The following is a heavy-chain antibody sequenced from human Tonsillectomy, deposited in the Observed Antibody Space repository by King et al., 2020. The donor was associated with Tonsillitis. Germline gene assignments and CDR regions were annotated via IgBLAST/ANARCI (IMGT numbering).Heavy chain of an antibody. CDR2: IIPIFGTA. V-gene: IGHV1-69*06. D-gene: IGHD5-18*01. CDR3: TINSYRSYGFDY. J-gene: IGHJ4*02. CDR1: GGTFSSYA. Sequence: QLVQSGAEVKKPGSSVKVSCKASGGTFSSYAITWVRQAPGQGLEWMGGIIPIFGTANYAQKFQGRVTITADKSTSTAYMELRSLRSADTAVYYCTINSYRSYGFDYWGQGTLVTVSS.